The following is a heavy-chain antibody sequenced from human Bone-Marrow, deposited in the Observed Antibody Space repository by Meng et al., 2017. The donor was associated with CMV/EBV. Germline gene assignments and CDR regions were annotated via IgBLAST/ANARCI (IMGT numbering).Heavy chain of an antibody. J-gene: IGHJ6*02. Sequence: SETLSLTCTVSGGSISSYYWSWIRQPPGKGLEWIGYIYYSGSTNYNPSHKRRVTISVDTSKNQFSLKLSSVTAADTAVYYCARGPRIDNVTPPPLYYYYGMDVWGQGTTVTVSS. CDR1: GGSISSYY. D-gene: IGHD1-1*01. CDR2: IYYSGST. CDR3: ARGPRIDNVTPPPLYYYYGMDV. V-gene: IGHV4-59*01.